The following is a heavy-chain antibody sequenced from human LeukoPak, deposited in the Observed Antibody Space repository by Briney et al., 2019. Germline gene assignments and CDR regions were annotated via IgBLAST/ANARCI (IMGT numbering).Heavy chain of an antibody. CDR1: GGSISSYY. CDR2: IHYSGST. CDR3: VRTNPWDLTYYFDY. Sequence: PSETLSLTCTVSGGSISSYYWSWIRQPPGKGLEWIGYIHYSGSTNYNPSLKSRVTISVDTSKNQFSLRLTSVTAADTAVYYCVRTNPWDLTYYFDYWGQGTLVTVSS. J-gene: IGHJ4*02. V-gene: IGHV4-59*01. D-gene: IGHD1-14*01.